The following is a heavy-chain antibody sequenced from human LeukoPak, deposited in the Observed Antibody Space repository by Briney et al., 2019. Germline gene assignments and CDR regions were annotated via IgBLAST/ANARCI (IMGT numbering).Heavy chain of an antibody. Sequence: PGGSLRLSCAASGFTFSSYSMNWVRQAPGKGLEWVSYISSSSSTIYYADSVKGRFTISRDNSKNTLYLQMNSLRAEDTAVYYCAKALRMDDLWAFDIWGQGTMVTVSS. CDR3: AKALRMDDLWAFDI. D-gene: IGHD3-3*01. J-gene: IGHJ3*02. V-gene: IGHV3-48*01. CDR2: ISSSSSTI. CDR1: GFTFSSYS.